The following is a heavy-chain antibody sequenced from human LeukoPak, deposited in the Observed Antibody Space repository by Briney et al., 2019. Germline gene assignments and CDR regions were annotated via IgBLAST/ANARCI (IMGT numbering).Heavy chain of an antibody. V-gene: IGHV3-9*01. J-gene: IGHJ4*02. CDR1: GFTFSSYA. CDR2: ISWNSGST. CDR3: AKVGAYCSSTSCPWYFDY. Sequence: GGSLRLSCAASGFTFSSYAMSWVRQAPGKGLEWVSAISWNSGSTGYADSVKGRFTISRDNAKNSLYLEVNSLRAEDTALYYCAKVGAYCSSTSCPWYFDYWGQGTLVTVSS. D-gene: IGHD2-2*01.